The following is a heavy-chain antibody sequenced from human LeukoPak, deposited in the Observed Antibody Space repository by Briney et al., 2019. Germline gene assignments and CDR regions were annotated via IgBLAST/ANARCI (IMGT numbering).Heavy chain of an antibody. D-gene: IGHD5-24*01. V-gene: IGHV1-2*02. J-gene: IGHJ4*02. Sequence: ASVKVSCKASGYTFTSYAIHWVRQAPGQGLEWMGWITPSGGTDYPQKFQGRVAITWDTRITTAYMDLSRLTSDDTAVYYCARDRYGDGFAHLDSWGQGALVTVSS. CDR1: GYTFTSYA. CDR3: ARDRYGDGFAHLDS. CDR2: ITPSGGT.